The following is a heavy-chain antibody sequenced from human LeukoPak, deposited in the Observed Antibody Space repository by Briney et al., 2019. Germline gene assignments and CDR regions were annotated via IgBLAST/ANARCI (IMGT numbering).Heavy chain of an antibody. CDR2: IYYSGNP. Sequence: PSETLSLTCTVSVGSISSISYYGGWSRQPPGKVLELIGSIYYSGNPYYNPSLKSRVTISVDTYKNQFSLKLSYVTAADPAVYYCARSTAAGTCFHPWGQGPLVTVPS. J-gene: IGHJ1*01. CDR1: VGSISSISYY. CDR3: ARSTAAGTCFHP. D-gene: IGHD6-13*01. V-gene: IGHV4-39*07.